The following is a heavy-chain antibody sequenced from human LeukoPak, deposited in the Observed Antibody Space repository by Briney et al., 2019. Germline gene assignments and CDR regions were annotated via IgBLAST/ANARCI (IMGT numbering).Heavy chain of an antibody. CDR3: ARGSILGWEPAGPFDI. CDR2: INHSGST. Sequence: SETLSLTCTVSGGSISSYYWSWIRQPPGKGLEWIGEINHSGSTNYNPSLKSRVTISVDTSKNQFSLKLSSVTAADTAVYYCARGSILGWEPAGPFDIWGQGTMVTVSS. V-gene: IGHV4-34*01. CDR1: GGSISSYY. D-gene: IGHD1-26*01. J-gene: IGHJ3*02.